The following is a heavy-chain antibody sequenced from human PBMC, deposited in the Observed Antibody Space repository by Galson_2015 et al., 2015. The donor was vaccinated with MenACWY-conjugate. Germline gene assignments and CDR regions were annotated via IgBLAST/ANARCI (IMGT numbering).Heavy chain of an antibody. CDR3: SRHTARPYGACGY. D-gene: IGHD6-6*01. Sequence: LSLTCTVSGGSISSSDYYWGWIRQPPGRGLEWIASFYYSGATYYNPSLKSRVTISGDTSKNQFSLKVASVTAADTAIYYCSRHTARPYGACGYWGQGTLVTVSS. V-gene: IGHV4-39*01. CDR1: GGSISSSDYY. J-gene: IGHJ4*02. CDR2: FYYSGAT.